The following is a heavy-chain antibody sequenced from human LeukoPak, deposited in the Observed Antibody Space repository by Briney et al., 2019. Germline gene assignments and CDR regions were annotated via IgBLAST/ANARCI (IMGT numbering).Heavy chain of an antibody. J-gene: IGHJ5*02. CDR1: GYTFTGYY. CDR2: INPNSGGT. D-gene: IGHD3-16*02. Sequence: ASVKVSCKASGYTFTGYYMHWVRQAPGQGLEWMGWINPNSGGTNYAQKFQGRVTMTRDTSISTAYMELSRLRSDDTAVYYCARDPGSMITFGGVIEQYNWFDPWGQGTLVTVSS. CDR3: ARDPGSMITFGGVIEQYNWFDP. V-gene: IGHV1-2*02.